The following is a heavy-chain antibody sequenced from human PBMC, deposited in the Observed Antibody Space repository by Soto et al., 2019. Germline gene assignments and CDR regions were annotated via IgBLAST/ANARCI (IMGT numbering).Heavy chain of an antibody. V-gene: IGHV3-30-3*01. CDR3: ARPWGQLSTYYYGMDT. CDR2: ISYDGDNK. J-gene: IGHJ6*02. Sequence: ESVGGVVPPGRSLTLSCAASGFTFRNYAMHWVRQAPGKGLEWVATISYDGDNKYYTDSVKGPFTISRDNSKNTLYLQMNSLRPEDTAVYYCARPWGQLSTYYYGMDTWGQGTTVTVSS. CDR1: GFTFRNYA. D-gene: IGHD3-16*01.